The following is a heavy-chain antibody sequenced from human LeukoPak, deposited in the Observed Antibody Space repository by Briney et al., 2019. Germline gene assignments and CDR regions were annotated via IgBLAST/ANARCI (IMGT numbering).Heavy chain of an antibody. CDR1: GGSFSGYY. Sequence: PSETLSLTCAVYGGSFSGYYWSWIRQPPGKGLEWTGEINHSGSTNYNPSLKSRVTISVDTSKNQFSLKLSSVTAADTAVYYCARAVTVAGSSDYWGQGTLVTVSS. CDR3: ARAVTVAGSSDY. J-gene: IGHJ4*02. D-gene: IGHD6-19*01. V-gene: IGHV4-34*01. CDR2: INHSGST.